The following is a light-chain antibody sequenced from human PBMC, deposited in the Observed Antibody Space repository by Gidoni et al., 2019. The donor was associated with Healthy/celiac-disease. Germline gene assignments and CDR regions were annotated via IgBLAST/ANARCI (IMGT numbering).Light chain of an antibody. V-gene: IGKV4-1*01. CDR2: WAS. Sequence: ESTTINCKFSQSVLYSSNNKHYLAWYQQKPGQPPKLLIYWASTRESGVPARFSGSGSGTDFTLTISSLQAEDVAVYYCQQYYSTPRTFGQGTKVEIK. CDR3: QQYYSTPRT. CDR1: QSVLYSSNNKHY. J-gene: IGKJ1*01.